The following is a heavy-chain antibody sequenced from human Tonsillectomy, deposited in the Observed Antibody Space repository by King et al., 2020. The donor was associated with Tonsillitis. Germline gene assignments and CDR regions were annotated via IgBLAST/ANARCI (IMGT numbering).Heavy chain of an antibody. J-gene: IGHJ4*02. CDR2: IIPIFGTA. Sequence: VQLVESGAEVKKPGSSVKVSCKASGGTFSSYTINWVRQAPGQGLEWMGGIIPIFGTAKYAQKFQGRITITADEYTSTAYMELSSLRSEDTAVFYCARGHDGYEQTHFDHWGQGTLVTVPP. D-gene: IGHD5-18*01. V-gene: IGHV1-69*01. CDR1: GGTFSSYT. CDR3: ARGHDGYEQTHFDH.